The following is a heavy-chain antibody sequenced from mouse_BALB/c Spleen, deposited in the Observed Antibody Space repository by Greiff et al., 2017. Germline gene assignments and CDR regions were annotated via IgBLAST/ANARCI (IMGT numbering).Heavy chain of an antibody. CDR2: INPSTGYT. V-gene: IGHV1-7*01. Sequence: QVHVKQSGAELAKPGASVKMSCKASGYTFTSYWMHWVKQRPGQGLEWIGDINPSTGYTEYNQKFKDKATLTADKSSSTAYMQLSILTSEDSAVYYCARSDYDGYSWYFDDWGEGTTVTVSS. J-gene: IGHJ1*01. D-gene: IGHD2-3*01. CDR3: ARSDYDGYSWYFDD. CDR1: GYTFTSYW.